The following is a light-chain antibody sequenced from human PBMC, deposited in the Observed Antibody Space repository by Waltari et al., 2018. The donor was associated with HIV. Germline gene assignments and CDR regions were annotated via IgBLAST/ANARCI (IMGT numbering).Light chain of an antibody. CDR2: GAS. CDR3: QQYGSSPQT. CDR1: QSVTSYY. J-gene: IGKJ2*01. V-gene: IGKV3-20*01. Sequence: EIVLTQSPGTLSLSPGERVALSCRASQSVTSYYLAWYQQKPGQAPRLLIYGASSRATGIPDRFRGSGSGTDFTLTISRLEPEDFAVYYCQQYGSSPQTFGQGTRLELK.